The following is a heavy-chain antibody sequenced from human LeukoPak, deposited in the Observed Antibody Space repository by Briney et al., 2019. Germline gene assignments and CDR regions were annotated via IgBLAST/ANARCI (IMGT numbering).Heavy chain of an antibody. D-gene: IGHD2-15*01. CDR3: ARGLVLVAARGTPYYYYYMDV. Sequence: SVKVSCKASGGTFGSYAISWVRQAPGQGLEWMGGIIPIFGTANYAQKFQGRVTITADESTSTAYMELSSLRSEDTAVYYCARGLVLVAARGTPYYYYYMDVWGKGTTVTVSS. CDR2: IIPIFGTA. J-gene: IGHJ6*03. V-gene: IGHV1-69*01. CDR1: GGTFGSYA.